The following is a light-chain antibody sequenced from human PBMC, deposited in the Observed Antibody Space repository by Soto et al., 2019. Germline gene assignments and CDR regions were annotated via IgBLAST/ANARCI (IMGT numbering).Light chain of an antibody. CDR2: SNN. CDR1: SSNIGSNT. V-gene: IGLV1-44*01. CDR3: AAWDDSLNGPRYV. Sequence: QSLLTQPPSASGTPGQRVTISCSGSSSNIGSNTVNWYQQLPGTAPKLLIYSNNQRPSGVPDRFSGSKSGTSASLAISGLQSDDEADYYCAAWDDSLNGPRYVFGTGTKVTVL. J-gene: IGLJ1*01.